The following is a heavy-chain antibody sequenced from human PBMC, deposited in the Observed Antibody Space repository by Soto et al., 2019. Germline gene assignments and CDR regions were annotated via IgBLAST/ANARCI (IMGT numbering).Heavy chain of an antibody. CDR2: MSHRGSS. CDR3: ARDRGGAGYNAFDH. Sequence: PSETLSLTCIVSGGSVSSDTYFWSWVRQPPGKGLEWIGYMSHRGSSNYNPSLKSRVTISVDTSKNQFSLKLKSVTAADTAAYFCARDRGGAGYNAFDHWGQGTLVTVSS. J-gene: IGHJ4*02. D-gene: IGHD1-26*01. CDR1: GGSVSSDTYF. V-gene: IGHV4-61*01.